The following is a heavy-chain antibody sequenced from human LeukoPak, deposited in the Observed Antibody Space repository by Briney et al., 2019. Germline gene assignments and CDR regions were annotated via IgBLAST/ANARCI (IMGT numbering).Heavy chain of an antibody. CDR3: AKSADYDILTGHIVNWFDP. CDR1: GGTFSSYA. Sequence: GASAKVSCKASGGTFSSYAISWVRQAPGQGLEWMGGIIPIFGTANYAQKFQGRVTITADESTSTAYMELSSLRSEDTALYYCAKSADYDILTGHIVNWFDPWGQGTLVTVSS. D-gene: IGHD3-9*01. CDR2: IIPIFGTA. V-gene: IGHV1-69*13. J-gene: IGHJ5*02.